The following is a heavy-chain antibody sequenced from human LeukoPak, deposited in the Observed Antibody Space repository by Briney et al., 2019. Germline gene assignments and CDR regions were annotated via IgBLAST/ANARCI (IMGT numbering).Heavy chain of an antibody. V-gene: IGHV4-31*03. CDR2: IYYSGST. CDR1: GGSISSGGYY. J-gene: IGHJ4*02. CDR3: ARVSYYYNSGSYI. Sequence: SETLSLTCTVSGGSISSGGYYWSWIRQHPGKGLEWIGYIYYSGSTYYNPSLKSRVTISVDTSKNQFSLKLSSVTAADTAVYYCARVSYYYNSGSYIWGQGTLVTVSS. D-gene: IGHD3-10*01.